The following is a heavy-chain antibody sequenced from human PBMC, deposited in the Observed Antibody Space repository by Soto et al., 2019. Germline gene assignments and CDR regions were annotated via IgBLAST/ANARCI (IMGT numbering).Heavy chain of an antibody. J-gene: IGHJ6*02. CDR1: GVSFSGYY. CDR3: ARGRGYSDILIGYYKNYSSGMAV. V-gene: IGHV4-34*01. Sequence: ESLTLTCAVYGVSFSGYYWSWIRQPPGKGLEWIGEINHSGSANYNPSLKSRVTISLDTSKNQFSLNLSSVTAADTAVYYCARGRGYSDILIGYYKNYSSGMAVWGQGTTVPSP. CDR2: INHSGSA. D-gene: IGHD3-9*01.